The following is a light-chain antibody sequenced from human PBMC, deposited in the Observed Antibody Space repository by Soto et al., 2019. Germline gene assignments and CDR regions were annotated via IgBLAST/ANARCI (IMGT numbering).Light chain of an antibody. CDR2: KAS. Sequence: DVKMTQAPSTLSGTVADRATITRRASQTISSWLAWYQQKPGKAPKLLIYKASTLESGVPSRFSGSGSGTEFTLTISSLQPDDFATYYCQHYNSYPEAFGQGTKVDI. J-gene: IGKJ1*01. V-gene: IGKV1-5*03. CDR3: QHYNSYPEA. CDR1: QTISSW.